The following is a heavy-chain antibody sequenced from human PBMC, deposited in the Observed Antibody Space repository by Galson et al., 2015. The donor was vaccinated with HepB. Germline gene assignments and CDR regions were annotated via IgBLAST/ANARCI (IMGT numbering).Heavy chain of an antibody. CDR3: TSFYGSGSSYFDY. V-gene: IGHV3-49*03. CDR1: GFTFGDYA. D-gene: IGHD3-10*01. Sequence: SLRLSCAASGFTFGDYATSWFRQAPGKGLEWVGFIRSKAYGGTTEYAASVKGRFTISRDDSKSIAYLQMNSLKTEDTAVYYCTSFYGSGSSYFDYWGQGTLVTVSS. CDR2: IRSKAYGGTT. J-gene: IGHJ4*02.